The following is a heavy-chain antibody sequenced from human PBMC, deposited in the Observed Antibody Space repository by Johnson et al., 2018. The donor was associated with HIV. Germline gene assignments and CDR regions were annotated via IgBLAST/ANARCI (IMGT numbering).Heavy chain of an antibody. CDR2: IWYDGSNK. V-gene: IGHV3-33*06. Sequence: QVQLVESGGGLVHPGGSLRLSCVGSGFSFSDHFMDWVRQAPGKGLEWVAVIWYDGSNKYYADSVTGRFTISRDNSKNTLYLQMNSLRAEDTAVYYCAKDLATANLYDAFDIWGQGTMVTVSS. CDR3: AKDLATANLYDAFDI. D-gene: IGHD5-12*01. CDR1: GFSFSDHF. J-gene: IGHJ3*02.